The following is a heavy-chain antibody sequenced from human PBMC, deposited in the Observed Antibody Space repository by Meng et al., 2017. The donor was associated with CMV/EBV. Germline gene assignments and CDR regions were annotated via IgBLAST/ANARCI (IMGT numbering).Heavy chain of an antibody. CDR2: INQDGSGQ. CDR3: ARDGGGLSGLWSVYDH. Sequence: GGSLRLSCAASGFTFSNYWMSWVRQAPGKGLEWVAIINQDGSGQYYMDSVKGRFTISRDNGKNSLYLQMNSLRVGDTAVYHCARDGGGLSGLWSVYDHWGQGALVTVSS. CDR1: GFTFSNYW. D-gene: IGHD3-3*01. V-gene: IGHV3-7*01. J-gene: IGHJ4*02.